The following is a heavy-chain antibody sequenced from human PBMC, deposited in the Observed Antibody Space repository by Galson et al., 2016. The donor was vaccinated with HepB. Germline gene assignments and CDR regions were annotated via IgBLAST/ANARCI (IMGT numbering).Heavy chain of an antibody. Sequence: QSGAEVKKPGESLKISCKGSGYSFTNYWIAWVRQMPGKGLEWMGIIYPGDSETRYSPSFQGQVTISVDKSISTAYLQWSSLKASDSAMYYCARYSTNWYGDYWGQGTLVIVSS. CDR3: ARYSTNWYGDY. CDR1: GYSFTNYW. CDR2: IYPGDSET. J-gene: IGHJ4*02. D-gene: IGHD6-13*01. V-gene: IGHV5-51*03.